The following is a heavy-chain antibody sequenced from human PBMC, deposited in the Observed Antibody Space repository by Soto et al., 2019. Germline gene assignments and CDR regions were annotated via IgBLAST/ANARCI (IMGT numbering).Heavy chain of an antibody. CDR3: ARDGCSSTSCNLN. J-gene: IGHJ4*02. CDR2: INAGNGNT. V-gene: IGHV1-3*01. D-gene: IGHD2-2*01. Sequence: ASVKVSCKASGYTFTSYAMHWVRQAPGQRLEWMGWINAGNGNTKYSQKFQGRVTITRDTSASTAYMELSSLRSEDTAVYYCARDGCSSTSCNLNWGQGTLVTVSS. CDR1: GYTFTSYA.